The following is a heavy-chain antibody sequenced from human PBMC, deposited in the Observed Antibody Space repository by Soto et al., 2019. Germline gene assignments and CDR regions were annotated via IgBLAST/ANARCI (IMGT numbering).Heavy chain of an antibody. CDR2: ISYDGSNK. CDR1: GFTFSSYG. Sequence: GGSLRLSCAASGFTFSSYGMHWVRQAPGKGLEWVAVISYDGSNKYYADSVKGRFTISRDNSKNTLYLQMNSLRAEDTAVYYCAKLLTDFWSGYYTDYYYGMDVWGQGTTVTVSS. D-gene: IGHD3-3*01. J-gene: IGHJ6*02. CDR3: AKLLTDFWSGYYTDYYYGMDV. V-gene: IGHV3-30*18.